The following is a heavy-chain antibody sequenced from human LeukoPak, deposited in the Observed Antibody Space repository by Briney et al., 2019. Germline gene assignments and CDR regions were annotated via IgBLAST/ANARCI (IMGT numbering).Heavy chain of an antibody. CDR1: GFIFSNYV. CDR2: ISGSGGNT. D-gene: IGHD3-10*01. V-gene: IGHV3-23*01. Sequence: GGSLRLSCAASGFIFSNYVMSWVRQAPGKGLEWVSAISGSGGNTYYADSVKGRFTISRDNSKNTLYLQMNSLRAEDAAVYYCAKSLFTSAHGSGRAFDIWGQGTMVTVSS. J-gene: IGHJ3*02. CDR3: AKSLFTSAHGSGRAFDI.